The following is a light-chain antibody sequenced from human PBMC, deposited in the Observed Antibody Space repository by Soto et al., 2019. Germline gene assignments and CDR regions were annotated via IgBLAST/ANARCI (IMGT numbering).Light chain of an antibody. CDR1: QHIDNF. CDR2: DAS. CDR3: QQYDNLPTT. Sequence: DIQMTQSPSSLSASVGDRVTITCQASQHIDNFLNWYQQKPGRAPKLLIYDASNLETGVPSRFSGSGSGTDFTFTIYSLQPEDIATYYCQQYDNLPTTFGQGTRLEIK. J-gene: IGKJ5*01. V-gene: IGKV1-33*01.